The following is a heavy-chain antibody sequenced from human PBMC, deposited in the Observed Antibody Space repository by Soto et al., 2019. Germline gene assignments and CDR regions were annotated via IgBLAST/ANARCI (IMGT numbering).Heavy chain of an antibody. J-gene: IGHJ5*02. V-gene: IGHV4-59*01. Sequence: SETLSLTCTVSGGSISNYYWTWVRQPPGKGLEWIGYVYYSGSTNYNPSLESRVTISIDTSKNQFSLKMKSVTAADTAVYYCVRDYLLTGFDPWGQGTLVTVSS. CDR3: VRDYLLTGFDP. CDR1: GGSISNYY. CDR2: VYYSGST. D-gene: IGHD3-9*01.